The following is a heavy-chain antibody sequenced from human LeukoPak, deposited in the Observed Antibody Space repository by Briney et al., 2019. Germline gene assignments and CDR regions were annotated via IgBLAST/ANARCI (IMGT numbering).Heavy chain of an antibody. J-gene: IGHJ4*02. CDR2: ISGSGGNT. D-gene: IGHD3-9*01. CDR1: GLTFSNYA. CDR3: ATWGDYDVLTGYYVSDY. V-gene: IGHV3-23*01. Sequence: GGSLRLSCAASGLTFSNYAMSWVRQAPGKGLEWVSAISGSGGNTYYADSVRGRFTISRDNSKNTVFLQMNSLRAEDTAVYYCATWGDYDVLTGYYVSDYWGQGTLVTVSS.